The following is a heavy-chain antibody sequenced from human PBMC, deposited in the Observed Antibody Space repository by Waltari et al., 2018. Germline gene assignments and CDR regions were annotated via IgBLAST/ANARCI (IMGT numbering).Heavy chain of an antibody. Sequence: QVQLVESGGGVVQPGGALRLSCAASGCTFSSYGMHWVRQAPGKGLGWGAFVRYDGSNKYSADSVKGRFTIASDNSKNTLYLQMNSLRAEDTAVYYCARARGTLFDYWGQGTLVTVSS. V-gene: IGHV3-30*02. CDR3: ARARGTLFDY. CDR1: GCTFSSYG. CDR2: VRYDGSNK. J-gene: IGHJ4*02. D-gene: IGHD1-1*01.